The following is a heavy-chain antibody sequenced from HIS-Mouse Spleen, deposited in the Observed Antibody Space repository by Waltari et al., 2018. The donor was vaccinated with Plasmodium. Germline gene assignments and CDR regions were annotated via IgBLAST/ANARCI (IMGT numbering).Heavy chain of an antibody. CDR3: ARGRWNHAFDI. Sequence: EVLLVESGGGLVQPGGSLRLSCAASGFTFSSYDMHWVRQATGKGLEWVSAIGTAGDTYYPGSVKGRFTISRENAKNSLYLQMNSLRAGDTAVYYCARGRWNHAFDIWGQGTMVTVSS. CDR2: IGTAGDT. J-gene: IGHJ3*02. D-gene: IGHD1-1*01. V-gene: IGHV3-13*01. CDR1: GFTFSSYD.